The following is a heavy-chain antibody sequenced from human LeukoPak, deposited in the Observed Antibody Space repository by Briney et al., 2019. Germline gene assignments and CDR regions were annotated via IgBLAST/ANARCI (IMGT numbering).Heavy chain of an antibody. CDR1: GGSISSYY. CDR2: IYYGGST. CDR3: ARGVGTSYYYYYYYMDV. V-gene: IGHV4-59*01. Sequence: SETLSLTCTVSGGSISSYYWSWIRQPPGKGLEWIGYIYYGGSTNYNPSLKSRVTISLDTSKNQFSLKLSSVTAADTAVYYCARGVGTSYYYYYYYMDVWGKGTTVTISS. J-gene: IGHJ6*03. D-gene: IGHD1-1*01.